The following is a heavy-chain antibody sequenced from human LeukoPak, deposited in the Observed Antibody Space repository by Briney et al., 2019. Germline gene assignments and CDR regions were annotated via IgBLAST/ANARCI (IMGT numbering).Heavy chain of an antibody. J-gene: IGHJ5*02. D-gene: IGHD5-12*01. V-gene: IGHV3-30*18. Sequence: PGGSLRLSCAASGFIFSSYAMSWVRQAPGKGLDWVAVISYDGSNKYYADSVKGRFTISRDYSKNALYVQMNSLLDEDRAGYYCVKGGTYRSNWFDPWGQGTLVTVSS. CDR3: VKGGTYRSNWFDP. CDR2: ISYDGSNK. CDR1: GFIFSSYA.